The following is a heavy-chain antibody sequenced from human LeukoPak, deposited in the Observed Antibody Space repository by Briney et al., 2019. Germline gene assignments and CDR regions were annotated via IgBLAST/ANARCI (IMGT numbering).Heavy chain of an antibody. J-gene: IGHJ4*02. CDR3: AKGGKWVTTSKSDY. CDR1: GFTFTNYA. Sequence: GGSLRLSCAASGFTFTNYAMSWVRQAPGMGLEWVSAISGSGGSTYYADSVKGRFTISRDNSKNTLYLQMNSLRAEDTAVYYCAKGGKWVTTSKSDYWGQGTLVTVSS. CDR2: ISGSGGST. V-gene: IGHV3-23*01. D-gene: IGHD4-17*01.